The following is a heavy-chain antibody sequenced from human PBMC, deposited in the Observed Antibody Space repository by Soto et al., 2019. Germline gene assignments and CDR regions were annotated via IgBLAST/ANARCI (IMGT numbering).Heavy chain of an antibody. CDR1: GGTFSSYA. Sequence: QVQLVQSGAEVKKPGSSVKVSCKASGGTFSSYAISWVRQAPGQGLEWMGGIIPIFGTANYAQKFQGRVTITADESTSTAYMELSSLRSEDTAVYYCARILAYCSGGSCLTPTGNWFDPWGQGTLVTVSS. J-gene: IGHJ5*02. CDR3: ARILAYCSGGSCLTPTGNWFDP. CDR2: IIPIFGTA. D-gene: IGHD2-15*01. V-gene: IGHV1-69*01.